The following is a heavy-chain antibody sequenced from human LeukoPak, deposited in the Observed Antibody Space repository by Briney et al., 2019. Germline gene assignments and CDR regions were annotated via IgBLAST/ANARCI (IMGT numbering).Heavy chain of an antibody. J-gene: IGHJ4*02. CDR3: ARVPFGGSYYYFDY. CDR2: IIPIFGTA. CDR1: GGTFSSYA. Sequence: GASVKVSCKASGGTFSSYAISWVRQAPGQGLEWMGGIIPIFGTANYAQKFQGRVTITADESMSTAYMELSSLRSEDTAVYYCARVPFGGSYYYFDYWGQGTLVTVSS. D-gene: IGHD1-26*01. V-gene: IGHV1-69*01.